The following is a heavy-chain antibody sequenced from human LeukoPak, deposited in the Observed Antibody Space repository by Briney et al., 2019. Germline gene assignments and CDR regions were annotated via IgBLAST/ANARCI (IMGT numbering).Heavy chain of an antibody. CDR3: AREAQFPDYDTLTGYYSAQYFDY. D-gene: IGHD3-9*01. J-gene: IGHJ4*02. Sequence: ASVKVSCKASGYTFTSYGISWVRQAPGQGLEWMGWISAYNGNTNYAQKLQGRVTMTTDTSTSTAYMELRSLRSDDTAVYYCAREAQFPDYDTLTGYYSAQYFDYWGQGALVTVSS. CDR1: GYTFTSYG. CDR2: ISAYNGNT. V-gene: IGHV1-18*04.